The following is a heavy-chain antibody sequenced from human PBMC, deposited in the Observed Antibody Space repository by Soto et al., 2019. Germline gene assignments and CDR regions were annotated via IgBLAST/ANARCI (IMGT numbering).Heavy chain of an antibody. Sequence: QITLKESGPTLVKPTQTLTLTCTFSGFSLSTTGVGVGWIRQPPGKAPECLGLIYWDDDKRCSPSLKSRLTTTKDTTKNQVVLTMPNMDPVDTATYYCAHSLCDNSCYCDVGYIDSWGQGTLVTVS. J-gene: IGHJ4*02. CDR1: GFSLSTTGVG. CDR2: IYWDDDK. V-gene: IGHV2-5*02. CDR3: AHSLCDNSCYCDVGYIDS. D-gene: IGHD2-15*01.